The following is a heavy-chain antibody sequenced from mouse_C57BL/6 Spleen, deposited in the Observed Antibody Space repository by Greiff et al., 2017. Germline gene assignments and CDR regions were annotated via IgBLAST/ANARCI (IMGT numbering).Heavy chain of an antibody. V-gene: IGHV1-53*01. CDR2: INPSNGGT. J-gene: IGHJ3*01. Sequence: VQLQQSGTELVKPGASVKLSCKASGYTFTSYWMHWVKQRPGQGLEWIGNINPSNGGTNYNEKFKSKATLTVDKSSSTAYMQLSSLTSEDSAVYYCAPGDYDYAWFAYWGQGTLVTVSA. CDR3: APGDYDYAWFAY. CDR1: GYTFTSYW. D-gene: IGHD2-4*01.